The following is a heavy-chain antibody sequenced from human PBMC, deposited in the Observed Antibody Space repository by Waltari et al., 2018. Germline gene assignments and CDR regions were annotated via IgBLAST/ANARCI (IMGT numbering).Heavy chain of an antibody. Sequence: EVQLVESGGGSVQPGGSLRLACAASGVSLSNYWRDWVRQAPGKGLEWVANIKQDGSEKNYVDSVEGRFSISRDNAQNSLYLQMNSLRAEDTAIYYCVTGLTTVTAKDYFDHWGQGALVTVS. V-gene: IGHV3-7*01. CDR2: IKQDGSEK. D-gene: IGHD4-17*01. J-gene: IGHJ4*02. CDR3: VTGLTTVTAKDYFDH. CDR1: GVSLSNYW.